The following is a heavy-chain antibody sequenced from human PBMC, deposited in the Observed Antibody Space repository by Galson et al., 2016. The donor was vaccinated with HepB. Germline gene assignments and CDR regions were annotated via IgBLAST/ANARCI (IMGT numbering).Heavy chain of an antibody. CDR2: IYSGGTT. CDR1: GFTVSSNY. V-gene: IGHV3-53*01. D-gene: IGHD3-22*01. J-gene: IGHJ4*02. Sequence: SLRLSCAASGFTVSSNYMSWVRQAQGKGLEWVSIIYSGGTTDYADSVKGRFTISGDNSKNTLYLQMNSLRAEDTAVYFCARVASSGYDYPFDYWGQGTLVTVSS. CDR3: ARVASSGYDYPFDY.